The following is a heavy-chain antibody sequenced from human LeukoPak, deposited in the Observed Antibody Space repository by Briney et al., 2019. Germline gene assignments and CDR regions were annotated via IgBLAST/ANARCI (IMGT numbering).Heavy chain of an antibody. CDR1: GGSISSYY. CDR3: ARVGSGVADY. V-gene: IGHV4-59*01. Sequence: SETLPLTCTVSGGSISSYYWSWIRQPPGKGLEWIGYIYYSGSTNYNPSLKSRVTISVDTSKNQFSLKLSSVTAADTAVYYCARVGSGVADYWGQGTLVTVSS. CDR2: IYYSGST. J-gene: IGHJ4*02. D-gene: IGHD6-19*01.